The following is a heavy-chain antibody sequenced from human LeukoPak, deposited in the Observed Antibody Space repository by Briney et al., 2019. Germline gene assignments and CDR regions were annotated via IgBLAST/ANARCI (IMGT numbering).Heavy chain of an antibody. V-gene: IGHV4-4*07. CDR1: GGSISSYY. Sequence: SETLSLTCTVSGGSISSYYWSWIRQPPGKGLEWIGRIYTSGSTNYNPSLKSRVTMSVDTSKNQFSLKLSSVTAADMAVYYCARGRPTRDYFDYWGQGTLVTVSS. J-gene: IGHJ4*02. CDR2: IYTSGST. CDR3: ARGRPTRDYFDY.